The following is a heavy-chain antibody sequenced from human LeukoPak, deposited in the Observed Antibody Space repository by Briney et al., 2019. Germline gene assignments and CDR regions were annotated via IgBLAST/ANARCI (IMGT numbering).Heavy chain of an antibody. D-gene: IGHD2-2*01. V-gene: IGHV4-59*12. CDR3: ARGDGRVDHCSSTSCYPYYYYGMDV. Sequence: SETLSLTCAVYGGSFSSYYWSWIRQPPGKGLEWIGYIYYSGSTNYNPSLKSRVTISVDTSKNQFSLKLSSVTAADTAVYYCARGDGRVDHCSSTSCYPYYYYGMDVWGQGTTVTVSS. CDR2: IYYSGST. CDR1: GGSFSSYY. J-gene: IGHJ6*02.